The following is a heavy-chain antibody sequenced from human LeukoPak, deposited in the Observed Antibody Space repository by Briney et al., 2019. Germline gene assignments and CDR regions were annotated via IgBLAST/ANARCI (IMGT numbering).Heavy chain of an antibody. D-gene: IGHD3-22*01. CDR1: GYTFTSYG. CDR3: ARDRDSSGYYYPYYYYYGMDV. J-gene: IGHJ6*02. V-gene: IGHV1-18*01. Sequence: ASVKVSCKASGYTFTSYGISWVRQAPGQGLEWMGWISAYNGNTNYAQKLQGRVTMTTDTSTSTAYMELRSLRSDDTAVYYCARDRDSSGYYYPYYYYYGMDVWGQGTTVTVSS. CDR2: ISAYNGNT.